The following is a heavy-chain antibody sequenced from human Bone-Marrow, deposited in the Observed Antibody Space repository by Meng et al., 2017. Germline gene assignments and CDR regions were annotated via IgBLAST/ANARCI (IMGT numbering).Heavy chain of an antibody. Sequence: QVQLQESGPGLVMPSQTLSLTRTVSGGPISSGDYHWSWIRQPPGKGLEWIGYIYNSGSTYYNPSLKSRVTISVDTSKNQFSLKLRFVTAADTAVYYCAREGRSHQVGVSVYWGQGNLVTVSS. V-gene: IGHV4-30-4*01. D-gene: IGHD2-21*01. CDR1: GGPISSGDYH. CDR2: IYNSGST. CDR3: AREGRSHQVGVSVY. J-gene: IGHJ4*02.